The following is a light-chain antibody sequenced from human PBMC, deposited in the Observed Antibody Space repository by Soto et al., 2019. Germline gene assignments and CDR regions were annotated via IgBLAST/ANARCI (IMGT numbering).Light chain of an antibody. CDR2: WAS. CDR3: QQYYRSPPT. V-gene: IGKV4-1*01. CDR1: QSALYSSNNKNY. Sequence: DIVMTQSPDSLAVSLGERATINCRSSQSALYSSNNKNYLAWYQQKPGQPPKLLIYWASTRESGVPDRFSGSGSGTDFTLTISSLQAEDVAVYYCQQYYRSPPTFGQGTKVEI. J-gene: IGKJ1*01.